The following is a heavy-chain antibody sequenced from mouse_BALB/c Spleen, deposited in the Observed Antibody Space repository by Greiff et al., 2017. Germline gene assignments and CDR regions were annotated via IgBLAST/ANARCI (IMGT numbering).Heavy chain of an antibody. CDR3: ARLRSYWYFDV. CDR1: GYTFSSYW. CDR2: ILPGSGST. J-gene: IGHJ1*01. V-gene: IGHV1-9*01. Sequence: QVQLQQSGAELMKPGASVKISCKATGYTFSSYWIEWVKQRPGHGLEWIGEILPGSGSTNYNEKFKGKATFTADTSSNTAYMQLSSLTSEDSAVYYCARLRSYWYFDVWGEGTTVTVSS.